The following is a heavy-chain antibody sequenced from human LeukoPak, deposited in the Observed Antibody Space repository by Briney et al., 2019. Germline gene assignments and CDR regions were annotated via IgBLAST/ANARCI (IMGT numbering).Heavy chain of an antibody. CDR3: ACYCSRGHIDL. D-gene: IGHD2-15*01. Sequence: GASVKVSCKASGGTFSSYAISWVRQAPGQGLEWMGGIIPIFGTANYAQKFQGRVTITADKSTSTAYMELSSLKASDTAMYYCACYCSRGHIDLWGRGTLVIVSS. J-gene: IGHJ2*01. CDR2: IIPIFGTA. V-gene: IGHV1-69*06. CDR1: GGTFSSYA.